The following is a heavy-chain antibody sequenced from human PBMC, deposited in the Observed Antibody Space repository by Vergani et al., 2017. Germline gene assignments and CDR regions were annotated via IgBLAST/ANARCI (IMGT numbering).Heavy chain of an antibody. Sequence: QLQLQESGPGLVKPSETLSLTCTVSGGSISSSSYYWGWIRQPPGKGLEWIGSIYYSGSTYYNPSLKSRVTISVDTSKNQFSLKLGAVTAADTAVDYCARVDPRVEGYCSSTSCYGVAFDIWGQGTMVTVSS. V-gene: IGHV4-39*07. J-gene: IGHJ3*02. CDR1: GGSISSSSYY. CDR3: ARVDPRVEGYCSSTSCYGVAFDI. D-gene: IGHD2-2*01. CDR2: IYYSGST.